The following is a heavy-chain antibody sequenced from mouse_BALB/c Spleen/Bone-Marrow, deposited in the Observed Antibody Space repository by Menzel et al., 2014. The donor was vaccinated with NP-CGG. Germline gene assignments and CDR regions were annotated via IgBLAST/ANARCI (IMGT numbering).Heavy chain of an antibody. J-gene: IGHJ4*01. D-gene: IGHD2-3*01. V-gene: IGHV5-6*01. CDR2: ISSGGSYT. CDR1: GFTFSNYG. Sequence: EVQRVESGGDLVKPGGSLKLSCAASGFTFSNYGMSWVRQTPDKRLEWVATISSGGSYTYYPDSVKGRFTISRDNAKNTQYLQMSSLKSEDTAMYYCARRDGGPMDYWGQGTSVTVSS. CDR3: ARRDGGPMDY.